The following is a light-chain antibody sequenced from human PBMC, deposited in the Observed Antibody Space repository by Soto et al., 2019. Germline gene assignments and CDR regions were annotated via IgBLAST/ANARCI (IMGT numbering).Light chain of an antibody. CDR2: DAS. Sequence: EIVLTQAPATLSLSPGERATLSCRASESVGNFLAWYQHKTGQAPRLLIYDASNRATSIPARFSGSVSGTDFTLTISSLEAEDFAVYYCQHRSNWAWTFGQGTKVDI. CDR3: QHRSNWAWT. CDR1: ESVGNF. J-gene: IGKJ1*01. V-gene: IGKV3-11*01.